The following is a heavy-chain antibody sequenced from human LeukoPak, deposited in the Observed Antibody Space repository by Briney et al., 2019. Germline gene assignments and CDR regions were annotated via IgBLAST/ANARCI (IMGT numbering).Heavy chain of an antibody. CDR1: GFTFSSYN. CDR2: ISSSRGIK. D-gene: IGHD3-10*01. CDR3: ARELHDYYYMDV. Sequence: TGGSLRLSCAASGFTFSSYNMIWVRQAPGKGLEWVSYISSSRGIKYYADSVKGRFTISRDNAKNSLFLQMNSLRAEDTAVYYCARELHDYYYMDVWGKGTTITVSS. J-gene: IGHJ6*03. V-gene: IGHV3-48*01.